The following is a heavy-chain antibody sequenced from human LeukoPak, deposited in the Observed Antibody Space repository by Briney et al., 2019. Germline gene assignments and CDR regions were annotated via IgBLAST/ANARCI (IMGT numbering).Heavy chain of an antibody. V-gene: IGHV3-7*03. CDR3: ARGSKMEYYYDSSGYFCAYY. J-gene: IGHJ4*02. Sequence: GGSLRLSCAASGFTFSSYWMSWVRQAPGKGLEWVANIKQDGSEKYYVDSVKGRFTISRDNAKNSLYLQMNSLRAEDTAVYYCARGSKMEYYYDSSGYFCAYYWGQGTLVTVSS. D-gene: IGHD3-22*01. CDR1: GFTFSSYW. CDR2: IKQDGSEK.